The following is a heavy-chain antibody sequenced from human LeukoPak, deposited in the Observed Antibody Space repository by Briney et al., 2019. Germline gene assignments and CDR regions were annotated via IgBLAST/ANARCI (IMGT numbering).Heavy chain of an antibody. CDR1: GLTVSNNR. J-gene: IGHJ1*01. D-gene: IGHD1-26*01. Sequence: GGSLRLSCAASGLTVSNNRLSWVRQAPGMGLEWVSTIYSDGNTYYPDSVKGRFTISRDGSKNTLYLQLNSLRTEDTAIYYCVREREGSNSEHWGQGTLVTVSS. CDR3: VREREGSNSEH. V-gene: IGHV3-53*01. CDR2: IYSDGNT.